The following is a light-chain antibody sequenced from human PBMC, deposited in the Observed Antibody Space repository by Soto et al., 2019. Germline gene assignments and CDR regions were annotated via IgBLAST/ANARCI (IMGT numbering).Light chain of an antibody. CDR2: GAS. CDR1: QTVISRH. Sequence: VLSQSAGTLSLSQGARATLSCRTSQTVISRHLAWYQQRPVQAPRLLIYGASSRATGIPERLIVSGSGTDFNLSFSRLEPEDLAVYSCPQYRRSPFAQGTRL. V-gene: IGKV3-20*01. CDR3: PQYRRSP. J-gene: IGKJ5*01.